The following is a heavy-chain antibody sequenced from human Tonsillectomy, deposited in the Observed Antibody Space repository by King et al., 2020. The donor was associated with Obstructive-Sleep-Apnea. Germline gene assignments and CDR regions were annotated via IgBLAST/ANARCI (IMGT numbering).Heavy chain of an antibody. D-gene: IGHD2-2*01. V-gene: IGHV4-31*03. CDR1: GGSISSGSFY. CDR3: ARAPRQLLNFDS. Sequence: QLQESGPGLVKPSQTLSLTCTVSGGSISSGSFYWNWIRQHPGKGLEWIGYIYYSGSTYYNPSLKSRVTISVDTSKRQFSLQLSSVTAADTAVYYCARAPRQLLNFDSWGQGTQVTVSS. CDR2: IYYSGST. J-gene: IGHJ4*02.